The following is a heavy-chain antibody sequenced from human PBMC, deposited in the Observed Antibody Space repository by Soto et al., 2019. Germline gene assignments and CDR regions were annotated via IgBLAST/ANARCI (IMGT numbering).Heavy chain of an antibody. V-gene: IGHV4-31*01. CDR3: AGSVFP. CDR1: GGSISSGGYC. Sequence: QVQLQESGPGLVKPSQTLSLTCTVSGGSISSGGYCWSWIRQHPGKGLEWIGYIYYSGSTYYNPSLQGPGTLSVEQAKNPFSPKARPGTAAGTAVYFCAGSVFPWGQGTLV. D-gene: IGHD3-10*01. CDR2: IYYSGST. J-gene: IGHJ5*02.